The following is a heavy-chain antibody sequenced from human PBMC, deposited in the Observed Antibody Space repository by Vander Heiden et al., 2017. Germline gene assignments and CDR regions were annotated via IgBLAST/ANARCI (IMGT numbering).Heavy chain of an antibody. Sequence: EVQLLESGGGLVQPVGSLRLSCAASGFTFSSYSISWVRQAPGKGLEWVSAISGSGGSTYYADSVKGRFTISRDNSKNTLYLQMNSLRAEDTAVYYCAKSKMVVTAYNWFDPWGQGTLVTVSS. CDR1: GFTFSSYS. CDR3: AKSKMVVTAYNWFDP. CDR2: ISGSGGST. V-gene: IGHV3-23*01. J-gene: IGHJ5*02. D-gene: IGHD2-21*02.